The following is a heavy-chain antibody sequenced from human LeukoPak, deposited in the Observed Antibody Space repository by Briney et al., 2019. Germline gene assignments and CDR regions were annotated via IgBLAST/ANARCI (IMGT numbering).Heavy chain of an antibody. CDR2: IYYSGST. J-gene: IGHJ6*03. D-gene: IGHD2-2*01. CDR1: GGSIGCSSYY. V-gene: IGHV4-39*07. CDR3: ARGYCSSTSCYLKFFLNQGNYYYYMDV. Sequence: PSETLSLTCTVSGGSIGCSSYYWGWIRQPPGKGLEWIGSIYYSGSTYYNPSLKSRVTISVDTSKNQFSLKLSSVTAADTAVYYCARGYCSSTSCYLKFFLNQGNYYYYMDVWGKGTTVTVSS.